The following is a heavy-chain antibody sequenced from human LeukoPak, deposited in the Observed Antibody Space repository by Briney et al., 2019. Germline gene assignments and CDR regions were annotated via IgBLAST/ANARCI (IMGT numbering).Heavy chain of an antibody. J-gene: IGHJ6*04. V-gene: IGHV3-48*03. D-gene: IGHD6-13*01. CDR3: ARSRQDYYYGMDV. CDR1: GFTFSSYE. CDR2: ISSSGSTI. Sequence: GGSLRLSCAASGFTFSSYEMNWVRQAPGKGLEWVSYISSSGSTIYYADSVKGRFTISRDNAKNSLYLQMNSLRAEDTAVYYCARSRQDYYYGMDVWGKGTTVTVSS.